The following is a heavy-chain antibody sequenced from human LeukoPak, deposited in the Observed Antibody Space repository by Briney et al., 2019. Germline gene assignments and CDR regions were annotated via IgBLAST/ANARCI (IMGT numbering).Heavy chain of an antibody. D-gene: IGHD6-6*01. V-gene: IGHV3-7*03. Sequence: GGSLRLSCAVSGFTFSGFWMSWSRQAPGKGLEWVASINSDGSEGYYADVVKGRFTISRDNAKNSLYLQIDSLRAEDTAVYYCARSSYSSSSSVWGQGTMVTVSS. J-gene: IGHJ3*01. CDR3: ARSSYSSSSSV. CDR2: INSDGSEG. CDR1: GFTFSGFW.